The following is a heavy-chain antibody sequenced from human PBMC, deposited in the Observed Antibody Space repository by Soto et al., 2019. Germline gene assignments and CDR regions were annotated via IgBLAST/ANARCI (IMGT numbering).Heavy chain of an antibody. CDR3: ARTLVDTAMVRNAFDI. CDR1: GGSISSYY. J-gene: IGHJ3*02. D-gene: IGHD5-18*01. CDR2: IYTSGST. V-gene: IGHV4-4*07. Sequence: PSETLSLTCTVSGGSISSYYWSWIRQPAGKGLEWIGRIYTSGSTNYNPSLKSRVTMSVDTSKNQFSLKLSSVTAADTAVYYCARTLVDTAMVRNAFDIWGQGTMVTVSS.